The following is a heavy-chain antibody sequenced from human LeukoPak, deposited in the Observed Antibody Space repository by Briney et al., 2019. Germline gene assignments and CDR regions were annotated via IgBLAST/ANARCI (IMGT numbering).Heavy chain of an antibody. D-gene: IGHD3-3*01. Sequence: GGSLRLSCATSGFTFNNHWMSWVRQAPGKGLEWVATIKQDGSEKYYVDSVKGRFTISRDNAKNSLYLQMNSLRTEDTAVYYCARSRYDVVYFDYWGQGTLVTVSS. CDR2: IKQDGSEK. J-gene: IGHJ4*02. V-gene: IGHV3-7*01. CDR3: ARSRYDVVYFDY. CDR1: GFTFNNHW.